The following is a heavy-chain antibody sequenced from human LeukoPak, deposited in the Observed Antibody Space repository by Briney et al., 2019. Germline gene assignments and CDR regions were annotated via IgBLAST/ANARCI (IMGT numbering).Heavy chain of an antibody. CDR2: ISSDGSST. Sequence: GGSLRLSCAASGFTFSSYWMHWVRQAPGKGLVWVSRISSDGSSTSYADSVKGRFTISRDNAKNTLYLQMNSLRAEDTAVYYCARIRRYYYYGMDVWGQGTTVTVSS. CDR3: ARIRRYYYYGMDV. J-gene: IGHJ6*02. V-gene: IGHV3-74*01. CDR1: GFTFSSYW.